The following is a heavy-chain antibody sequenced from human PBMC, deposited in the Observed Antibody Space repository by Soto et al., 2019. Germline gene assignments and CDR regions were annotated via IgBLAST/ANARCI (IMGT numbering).Heavy chain of an antibody. J-gene: IGHJ4*02. D-gene: IGHD2-2*01. CDR2: ISSSGSTI. V-gene: IGHV3-11*01. Sequence: GGSLRLSCAASGFTFSDYYMSWIRQAPGKGLEWVSYISSSGSTIYYADSVKGRFTISRDNAKNSLYLKMNSLRAEDTAVYYCARLNCSSTSCYDPGVDYWGQGTLVTVSS. CDR1: GFTFSDYY. CDR3: ARLNCSSTSCYDPGVDY.